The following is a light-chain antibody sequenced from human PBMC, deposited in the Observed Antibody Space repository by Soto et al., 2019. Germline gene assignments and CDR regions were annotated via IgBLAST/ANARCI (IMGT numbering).Light chain of an antibody. CDR1: SIDVRGYNY. J-gene: IGLJ1*01. V-gene: IGLV2-14*01. CDR3: SSYTSSSIDYV. CDR2: EVS. Sequence: QSALTQPASVSGSPGQSITISCTGTSIDVRGYNYVSRYQQHPGKAPKLMIYEVSNRPSGVSNRFSGSKSGNTASLTISGLQAEDEADYYCSSYTSSSIDYVFGTGTKHIVL.